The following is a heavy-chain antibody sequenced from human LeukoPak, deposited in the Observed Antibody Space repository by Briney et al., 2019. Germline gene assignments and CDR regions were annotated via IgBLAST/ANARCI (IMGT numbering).Heavy chain of an antibody. CDR2: INHSGST. J-gene: IGHJ6*02. CDR1: GGSFSGYY. V-gene: IGHV4-34*01. D-gene: IGHD2-21*02. Sequence: PSETLSLTCAVYGGSFSGYYWSWIRQPPGKGLEWIGEINHSGSTNYNPSLKSRVTISVDTSKNQFSLKLSSVTAADTAVYYCCIAYCGGDCYSDYYGMDVWGQGTTVTVSS. CDR3: CIAYCGGDCYSDYYGMDV.